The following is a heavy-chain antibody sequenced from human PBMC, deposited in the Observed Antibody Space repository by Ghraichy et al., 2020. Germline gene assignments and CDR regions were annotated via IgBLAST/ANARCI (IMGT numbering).Heavy chain of an antibody. Sequence: ASVKVSCKASGYTFTSYGISWVRQAPGQGLEWMGWISAYNGNTNYAQKLQGRVTMTTDTSTSTAYMELRSLRSDDTAVYYCARRTRQETTVTTIGYYYGMDVWGQGTTVTVSS. V-gene: IGHV1-18*01. CDR3: ARRTRQETTVTTIGYYYGMDV. CDR1: GYTFTSYG. J-gene: IGHJ6*02. CDR2: ISAYNGNT. D-gene: IGHD4-11*01.